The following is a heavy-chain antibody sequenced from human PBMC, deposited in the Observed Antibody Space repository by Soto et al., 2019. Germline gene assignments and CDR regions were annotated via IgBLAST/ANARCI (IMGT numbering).Heavy chain of an antibody. CDR1: GGSISRYY. D-gene: IGHD3-16*02. J-gene: IGHJ3*01. V-gene: IGHV4-59*08. CDR2: IFYSGST. Sequence: QVQLKESGPGLVKPSETLSLTCTVSGGSISRYYWSWIRQPPGKGLEWIGYIFYSGSTNYNPSLKSRVTISVDTSKNQFSLKLSSVTAADTAVYYCARLYGLDAFDFWGQGTMVTVSS. CDR3: ARLYGLDAFDF.